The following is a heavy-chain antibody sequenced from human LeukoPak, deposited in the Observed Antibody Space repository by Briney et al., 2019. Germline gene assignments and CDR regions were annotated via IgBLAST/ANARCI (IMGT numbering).Heavy chain of an antibody. CDR2: ISGSGGST. J-gene: IGHJ4*02. D-gene: IGHD3-22*01. CDR3: ARADYYDSSPFDY. Sequence: GGSLRLSCAASGFTFSSYGMSWVRQAPGKGLEWVSAISGSGGSTYYADSVKGRFTISRDNSKNTLYLQMNSLRADDTAVYYCARADYYDSSPFDYWGQGTLVTVSS. V-gene: IGHV3-23*01. CDR1: GFTFSSYG.